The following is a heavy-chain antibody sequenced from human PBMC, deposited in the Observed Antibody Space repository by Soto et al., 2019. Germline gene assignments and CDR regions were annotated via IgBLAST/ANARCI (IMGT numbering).Heavy chain of an antibody. J-gene: IGHJ4*02. V-gene: IGHV4-30-4*01. CDR3: ARDHCSSTSCYAFDY. D-gene: IGHD2-2*01. CDR1: GGSISSGDYY. CDR2: IYYSGST. Sequence: SETLSLTCTVSGGSISSGDYYWSWIRQPPGKGLEWIGYIYYSGSTYYNPSLKSRVTISVDTSKNQFSLKLSSVTAADTAVYYCARDHCSSTSCYAFDYWGQGTLVTFSS.